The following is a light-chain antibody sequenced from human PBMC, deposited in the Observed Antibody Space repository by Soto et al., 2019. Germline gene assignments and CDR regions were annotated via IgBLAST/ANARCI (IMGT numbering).Light chain of an antibody. CDR1: QSVDRAY. V-gene: IGKV3-20*01. CDR2: GSS. Sequence: EVVLTQSPGTLSLSPGERATLSCRASQSVDRAYLAWYQHKPGQDPRLLMYGSSNRASDIPDRFSGSGSGTDFTLTISRLEPEDFAVYYCQQYSDSPPYTCGQGTKLEIK. CDR3: QQYSDSPPYT. J-gene: IGKJ2*01.